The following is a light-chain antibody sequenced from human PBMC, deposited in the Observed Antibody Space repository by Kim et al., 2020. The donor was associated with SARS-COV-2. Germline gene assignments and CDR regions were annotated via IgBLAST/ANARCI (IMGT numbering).Light chain of an antibody. CDR2: DAS. V-gene: IGKV3-11*01. Sequence: PGAGAPPSCTTSQRFHSHLASYPQKPRQAPRLLIYDASNRATGVPARFSGSGSGTDYTLTISSLEPEYFAVYYCQQRSLWPLTFGGGTKVDI. CDR1: QRFHSH. CDR3: QQRSLWPLT. J-gene: IGKJ4*01.